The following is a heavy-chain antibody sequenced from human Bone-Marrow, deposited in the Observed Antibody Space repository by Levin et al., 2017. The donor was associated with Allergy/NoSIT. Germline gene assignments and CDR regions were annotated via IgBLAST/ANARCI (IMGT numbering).Heavy chain of an antibody. CDR1: GFTFSDYY. V-gene: IGHV3-11*01. Sequence: GGSLRLSCAASGFTFSDYYMSWIRQAPGKGLEWVSYISSSGSTIYYADSVKGRFTISRDNAKNSLYLQMNSLRAEDTAVYYCARGGDGYNFEDYYYYYGMDVWGQGTTVTVSS. D-gene: IGHD5-24*01. CDR3: ARGGDGYNFEDYYYYYGMDV. J-gene: IGHJ6*02. CDR2: ISSSGSTI.